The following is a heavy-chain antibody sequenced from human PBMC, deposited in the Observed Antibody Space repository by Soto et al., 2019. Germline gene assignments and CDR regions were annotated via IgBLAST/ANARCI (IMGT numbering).Heavy chain of an antibody. J-gene: IGHJ4*02. Sequence: TLEILSLTCTVSGGSIISYYWSWIRQPPGKGLEWIGYIYYSGSTNYNPSLKSRVTISVDTSKNQFSLKLSSVTATDTAVYYCARRYGYSFDYWGQGTLVTVSS. CDR3: ARRYGYSFDY. CDR2: IYYSGST. CDR1: GGSIISYY. V-gene: IGHV4-59*08. D-gene: IGHD1-1*01.